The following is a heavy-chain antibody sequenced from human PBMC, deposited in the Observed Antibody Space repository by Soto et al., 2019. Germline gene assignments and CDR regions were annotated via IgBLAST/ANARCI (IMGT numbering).Heavy chain of an antibody. D-gene: IGHD3-10*01. CDR3: ARGRFYGSGVNWFDP. V-gene: IGHV1-69*13. Sequence: ASVKVSCKASGGTFSSYAISWVRQAPGQGLEWMGGIIPIFGTANYAQKFQGRVTITADESTSTAHMELSSLRSEDTAVYYCARGRFYGSGVNWFDPWGQGTLVTVSS. CDR2: IIPIFGTA. CDR1: GGTFSSYA. J-gene: IGHJ5*02.